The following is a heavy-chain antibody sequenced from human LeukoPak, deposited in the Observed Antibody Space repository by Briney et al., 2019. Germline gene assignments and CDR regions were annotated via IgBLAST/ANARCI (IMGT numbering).Heavy chain of an antibody. CDR3: ARDRGYDILTGRGGDAFDI. Sequence: SQTLSLTCTVSGGSISSGDYYWSWIRQPPGKGLEWIGYIYYSGSTYYNPSLKSRVTISVDTSKNQFSLKLSSVTAADTAVYYCARDRGYDILTGRGGDAFDIWGQGTMVTVSS. D-gene: IGHD3-9*01. J-gene: IGHJ3*02. V-gene: IGHV4-30-4*01. CDR2: IYYSGST. CDR1: GGSISSGDYY.